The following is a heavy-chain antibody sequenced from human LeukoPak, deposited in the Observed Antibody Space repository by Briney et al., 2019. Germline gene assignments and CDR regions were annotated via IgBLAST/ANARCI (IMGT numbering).Heavy chain of an antibody. V-gene: IGHV3-74*01. J-gene: IGHJ4*02. CDR3: ARGRYGDYH. CDR1: GFTSNRNWMYW. CDR2: INPDGSTT. Sequence: GGSLRLSCAASGFTSNRNWMYWMHWVRQAPGKGLVWVSGINPDGSTTTYADSVKGRFTISRENAKSTLYLHMNILRVEDTAVYYCARGRYGDYHWGQGILVTVSS. D-gene: IGHD4-17*01.